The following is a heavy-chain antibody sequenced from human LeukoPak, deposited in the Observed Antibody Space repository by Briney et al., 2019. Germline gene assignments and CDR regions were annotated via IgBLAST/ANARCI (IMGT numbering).Heavy chain of an antibody. V-gene: IGHV1-3*01. D-gene: IGHD3-10*01. CDR3: ARDYMVRGVTDLFDY. Sequence: ASVKVSCKASGYTFTSYAMHWVRQAPGQRLEWMGWINAGNGNTKYSQKFQGRVTITRDTSASTAYMELSSLRPEDTAVYYCARDYMVRGVTDLFDYWGQGTLVTVSS. CDR1: GYTFTSYA. J-gene: IGHJ4*02. CDR2: INAGNGNT.